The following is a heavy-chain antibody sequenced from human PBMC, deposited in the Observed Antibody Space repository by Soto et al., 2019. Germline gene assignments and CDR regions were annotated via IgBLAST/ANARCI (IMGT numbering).Heavy chain of an antibody. CDR1: GGSISSYY. V-gene: IGHV4-59*01. D-gene: IGHD2-2*01. CDR3: ARVRAGCSTTSCYLED. J-gene: IGHJ4*02. CDR2: IYYSGST. Sequence: SETLSLTCTVSGGSISSYYWSWFRQPPGKGLEWIAYIYYSGSTKYNPSLKSRVTISLDTSKNQFSLKLNSVTAADTAVYFCARVRAGCSTTSCYLEDWGRGILVTVSS.